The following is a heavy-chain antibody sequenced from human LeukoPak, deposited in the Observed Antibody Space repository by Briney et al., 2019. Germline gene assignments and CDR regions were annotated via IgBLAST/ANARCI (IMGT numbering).Heavy chain of an antibody. V-gene: IGHV3-11*06. CDR3: ARGQYCTNGVCYDAFDI. Sequence: LSLTCSVSGGSISNGGDYWSWIRQAPGKGLEWVSYISSASSYTSYADSVKGRFTISRDNAKNSLYLQMNSLRAEDTAVYYCARGQYCTNGVCYDAFDIWGQGTTVTVSS. J-gene: IGHJ3*02. CDR2: ISSASSYT. CDR1: GGSISNGGDY. D-gene: IGHD2-8*01.